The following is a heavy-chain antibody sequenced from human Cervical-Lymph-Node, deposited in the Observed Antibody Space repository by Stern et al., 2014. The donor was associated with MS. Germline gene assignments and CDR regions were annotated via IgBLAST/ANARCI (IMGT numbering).Heavy chain of an antibody. J-gene: IGHJ4*02. Sequence: EVQLVESGGGLVQPGGSLRLSCAVSGFTFTSYAMNWVRQAPGKGLEWVSSINGSGGRKFSADSVKGRFTVSRDNSENTVVLQLNSLRVEDTAVYYCAKGRGKRDFWSGSILVDFDYWGQGTLVTVSS. CDR3: AKGRGKRDFWSGSILVDFDY. V-gene: IGHV3-23*04. CDR1: GFTFTSYA. CDR2: INGSGGRK. D-gene: IGHD3-3*01.